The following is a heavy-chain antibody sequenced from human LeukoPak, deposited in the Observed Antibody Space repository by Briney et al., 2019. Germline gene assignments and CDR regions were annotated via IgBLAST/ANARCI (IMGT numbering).Heavy chain of an antibody. D-gene: IGHD3-3*01. V-gene: IGHV3-21*01. CDR1: GFTFSSYG. Sequence: GRSLRLSCAASGFTFSSYGMHWVRQAPGKGLEWVSSISSSSYIYYADSVKGRFTISRDNAKNSLYLQMNSLRAEDTAVYYCARDRWSGDVGYWGQGTLVTVSS. CDR3: ARDRWSGDVGY. J-gene: IGHJ4*02. CDR2: ISSSSYI.